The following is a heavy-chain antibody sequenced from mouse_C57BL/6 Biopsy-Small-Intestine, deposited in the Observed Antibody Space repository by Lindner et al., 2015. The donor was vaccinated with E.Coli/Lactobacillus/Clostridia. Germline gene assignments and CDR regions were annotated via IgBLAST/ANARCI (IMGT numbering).Heavy chain of an antibody. V-gene: IGHV14-4*01. CDR1: GFNIKDDY. J-gene: IGHJ3*01. Sequence: VQLQESGAELVRPGASVKLSCTASGFNIKDDYMHWVEQRPEQGLEWIGWIDPENGDTEYASKFQGKATITADTSSNTAYLQLSSLTSEDTAVYYCTTRYYGSPFAYWGQGTLVTVSA. D-gene: IGHD1-1*01. CDR2: IDPENGDT. CDR3: TTRYYGSPFAY.